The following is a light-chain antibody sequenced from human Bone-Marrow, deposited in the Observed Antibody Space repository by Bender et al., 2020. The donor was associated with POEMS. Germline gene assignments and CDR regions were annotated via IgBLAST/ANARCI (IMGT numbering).Light chain of an antibody. Sequence: SYVLTQPPSVSVAPGKTATITCGGNNVGIKRVHWYQQKSGQSPVLVVFDDSDRPSGIPERFSGSNSEKAATLTISRVEAGDEADYYCQVWDTSDHVVFGGGTKLTVL. CDR3: QVWDTSDHVV. V-gene: IGLV3-21*03. J-gene: IGLJ2*01. CDR2: DDS. CDR1: NVGIKR.